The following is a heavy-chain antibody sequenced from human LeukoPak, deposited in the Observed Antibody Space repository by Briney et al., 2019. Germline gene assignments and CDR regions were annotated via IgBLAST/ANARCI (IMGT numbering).Heavy chain of an antibody. V-gene: IGHV3-23*01. CDR1: GFIFSSYA. D-gene: IGHD3-10*01. J-gene: IGHJ4*02. Sequence: HPGGSLRLSCAASGFIFSSYAMSVVRQAPGKVLEWGSAISGSGGSTYYADSVKGWFTIPRDTPKTSMYMQMNRLRAEDTAVYSCAKRYGSGSYYTDWGQGKLVTVSS. CDR2: ISGSGGST. CDR3: AKRYGSGSYYTD.